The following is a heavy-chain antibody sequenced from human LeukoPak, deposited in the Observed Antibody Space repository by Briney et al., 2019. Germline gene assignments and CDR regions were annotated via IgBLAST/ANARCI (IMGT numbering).Heavy chain of an antibody. CDR3: ARDHISYYDYVWGSPKH. D-gene: IGHD3-16*01. CDR2: INTNTGNP. V-gene: IGHV7-4-1*02. J-gene: IGHJ1*01. CDR1: GYTFTNYA. Sequence: GASVKVSCKASGYTFTNYAMNWVRQAPGQGLEWMGWINTNTGNPTYAQGFTGRFVFSLDTSVSTAYLQISSLKAEDTAVYYCARDHISYYDYVWGSPKHWGQGTLVTVSS.